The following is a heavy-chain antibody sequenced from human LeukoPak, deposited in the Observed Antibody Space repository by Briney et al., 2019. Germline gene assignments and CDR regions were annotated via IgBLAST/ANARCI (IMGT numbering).Heavy chain of an antibody. D-gene: IGHD6-13*01. CDR3: AKGSSSSRPYYFDS. J-gene: IGHJ4*02. CDR2: VIGSYT. V-gene: IGHV3-23*01. Sequence: GGSLRLSCAASGFTFSSYVMSWVRQAPGEGLEWVSAVIGSYTYYAASVKGRFTISRDNSKNTLFLEMNSLRAGDTAVYYCAKGSSSSRPYYFDSWGLGTLVIVSS. CDR1: GFTFSSYV.